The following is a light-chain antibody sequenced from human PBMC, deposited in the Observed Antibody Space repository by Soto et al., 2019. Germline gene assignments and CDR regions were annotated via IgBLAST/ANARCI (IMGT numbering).Light chain of an antibody. Sequence: QSSLTQPASVSGSPGQSITISCTGTSSDVGGYNYVSWYQQHPGKAPKLMIYDVSNRPSGVSNRFSGSKSGNTASLTISGLQAEDEADYYCSSYTSSSTPGLGTGTKVTDL. V-gene: IGLV2-14*01. J-gene: IGLJ1*01. CDR3: SSYTSSSTPG. CDR2: DVS. CDR1: SSDVGGYNY.